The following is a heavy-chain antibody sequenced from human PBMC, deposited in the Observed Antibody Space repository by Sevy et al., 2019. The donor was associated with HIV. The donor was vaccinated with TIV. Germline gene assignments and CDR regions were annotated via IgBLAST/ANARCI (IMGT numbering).Heavy chain of an antibody. CDR3: AKDQGDYVWGTFRDY. Sequence: GGSLRLSCAVSGFTFSIYAMSWVRQAPGKGLEWVSGLSGSGGSTYYADSVKGRFTISRDNSKNTLYLQMNSLRAEDTAVYYCAKDQGDYVWGTFRDYWGQGTLVTVSS. CDR1: GFTFSIYA. V-gene: IGHV3-23*01. CDR2: LSGSGGST. D-gene: IGHD3-16*02. J-gene: IGHJ4*02.